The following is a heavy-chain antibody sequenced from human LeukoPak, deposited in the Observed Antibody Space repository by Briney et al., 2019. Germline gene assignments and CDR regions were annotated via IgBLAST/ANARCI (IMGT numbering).Heavy chain of an antibody. D-gene: IGHD2-21*02. Sequence: GGSLRLSCAASGFTFSNYGMHWVRQAPGKGLEWVAVISYDGSDKYYADPVKGRFTISRDNSKNTLYLQMNSLRAEDTAVYYCAKGDGDYYYYGMDVWGQGTTVTVSS. CDR2: ISYDGSDK. V-gene: IGHV3-30*18. CDR3: AKGDGDYYYYGMDV. J-gene: IGHJ6*02. CDR1: GFTFSNYG.